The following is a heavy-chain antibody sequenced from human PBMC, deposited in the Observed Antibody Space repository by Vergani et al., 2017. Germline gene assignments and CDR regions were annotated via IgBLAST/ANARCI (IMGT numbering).Heavy chain of an antibody. Sequence: QVQLVESGGGVVQPGTSLRLSCAASGFTFTNHAMHWVRQAPGKGLEWVALISYDGSNEYYADSVKGRFTISRDNSKNTLYLQMNSLRAEDTAVYYCAKAPIDYGGNSFFDYWGQGTLVTVSS. D-gene: IGHD4-23*01. J-gene: IGHJ4*02. CDR1: GFTFTNHA. V-gene: IGHV3-30*04. CDR2: ISYDGSNE. CDR3: AKAPIDYGGNSFFDY.